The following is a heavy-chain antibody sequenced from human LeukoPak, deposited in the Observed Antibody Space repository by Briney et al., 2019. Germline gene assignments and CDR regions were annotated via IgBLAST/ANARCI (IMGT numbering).Heavy chain of an antibody. CDR2: INWNGDST. CDR3: ARDGAGWPKSPLDY. CDR1: GFTFDDYG. V-gene: IGHV3-20*04. D-gene: IGHD2-15*01. J-gene: IGHJ4*02. Sequence: GGSLRLSCAASGFTFDDYGTSWVRQAPGKGLEWVSGINWNGDSTGYADSVKGRFTISRDNAKNSLYLQMNSLRAEDTALYYCARDGAGWPKSPLDYWGLGTLVTVSS.